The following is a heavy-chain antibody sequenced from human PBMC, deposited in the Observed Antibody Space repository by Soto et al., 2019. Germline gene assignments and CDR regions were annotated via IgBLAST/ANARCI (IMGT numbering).Heavy chain of an antibody. CDR2: ISYDGSNK. D-gene: IGHD4-17*01. CDR1: GFTFSRYG. V-gene: IGHV3-30*18. J-gene: IGHJ4*02. Sequence: QVQLVESGGGVVQPGRSLRLSCAASGFTFSRYGMHWVRQAPGKGLEWVAVISYDGSNKYYADSVKGRFTISRDNSKNTLYLQMNSLRAEDTAVYYCAKELTTVPTPLDYWVQGTLVTVSS. CDR3: AKELTTVPTPLDY.